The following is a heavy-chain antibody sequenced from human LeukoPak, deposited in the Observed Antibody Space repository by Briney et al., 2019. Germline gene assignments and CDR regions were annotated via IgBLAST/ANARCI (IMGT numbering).Heavy chain of an antibody. CDR2: ISDGGGNT. J-gene: IGHJ4*02. Sequence: GGPLRLSCAASGFTFNIYPMTWVRQAPGKGLAWVAAISDGGGNTYYSDSVKGRFTISRDNSKNTLYLQMSSLRAEDTAIYYCAQTTSLNYWGQGNLVTVSS. V-gene: IGHV3-23*01. CDR1: GFTFNIYP. D-gene: IGHD4-17*01. CDR3: AQTTSLNY.